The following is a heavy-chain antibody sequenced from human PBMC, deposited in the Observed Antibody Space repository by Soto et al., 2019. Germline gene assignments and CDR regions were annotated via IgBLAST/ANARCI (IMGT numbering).Heavy chain of an antibody. J-gene: IGHJ5*02. Sequence: PSGPLSITCSVSGAYVISGSEYWSWIRQPPGKGLEWIGYIYYTGSTNYNPSLKSRVTISLDTSKNQFSLNLRSVTAADTATYYCARAFCGGDCYSTGWFDPWGQGALVTLSS. CDR3: ARAFCGGDCYSTGWFDP. CDR1: GAYVISGSEY. V-gene: IGHV4-61*01. D-gene: IGHD2-21*02. CDR2: IYYTGST.